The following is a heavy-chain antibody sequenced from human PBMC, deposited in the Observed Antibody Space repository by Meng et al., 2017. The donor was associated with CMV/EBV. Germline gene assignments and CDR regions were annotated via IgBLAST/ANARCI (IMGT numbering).Heavy chain of an antibody. CDR2: IYYSGRT. CDR1: GGYIRSSCDS. D-gene: IGHD3-3*01. Sequence: VKMQEYGSVLYQTTEISSLTCRVTGGYIRSSCDSWGSISKTPGKGLEWIGIIYYSGRTYSNPSIKSRFTIFVETSKNQFSLKLSSVTAADTAVYYCASRITIFGVVTAFDPWGQGTLVTVSS. V-gene: IGHV4-39*07. J-gene: IGHJ5*02. CDR3: ASRITIFGVVTAFDP.